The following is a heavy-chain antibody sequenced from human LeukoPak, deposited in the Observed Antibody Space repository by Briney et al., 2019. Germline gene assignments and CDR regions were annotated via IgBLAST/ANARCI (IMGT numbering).Heavy chain of an antibody. V-gene: IGHV3-30*03. Sequence: GGSLRLSCAASGFTFRSYGMHWVRQAPGKGLEWVAVISYDGSNKYYADSVKGRFTISRDNSKNTLYLQMNSLRAEDTAVYYCARLFYVTDYWGQGTLVTVSS. CDR1: GFTFRSYG. D-gene: IGHD3-16*01. J-gene: IGHJ4*02. CDR2: ISYDGSNK. CDR3: ARLFYVTDY.